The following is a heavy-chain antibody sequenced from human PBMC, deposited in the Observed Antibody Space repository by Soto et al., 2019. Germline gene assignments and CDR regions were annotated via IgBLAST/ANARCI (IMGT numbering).Heavy chain of an antibody. CDR2: INPNSGGT. CDR3: ASGGATVTTYYYYGMDV. Sequence: QVQLVQSGAEVKKPGASVKVSCKASGYTFTGYYMHWVRQAPGQGLEWMGWINPNSGGTNYAQKFQGRVTMTRNTSISTAYMELSRLRSDDTAVYYCASGGATVTTYYYYGMDVWGQGTTVTVSS. CDR1: GYTFTGYY. J-gene: IGHJ6*02. V-gene: IGHV1-2*02. D-gene: IGHD4-17*01.